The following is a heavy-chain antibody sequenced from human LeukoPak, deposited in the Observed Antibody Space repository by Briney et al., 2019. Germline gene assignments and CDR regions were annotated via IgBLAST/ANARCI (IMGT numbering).Heavy chain of an antibody. CDR2: FDPEDGET. CDR3: ATAGFRLEWFWIGMDV. CDR1: GYTFTSYY. D-gene: IGHD3-3*01. Sequence: ASVKVSCKASGYTFTSYYMHWVRQAPGKGLEWMGGFDPEDGETIYAQKFQGRVTMTEDTSTDTAYMELSSLRSEDTAVYYCATAGFRLEWFWIGMDVWGQGTTVTVSS. J-gene: IGHJ6*02. V-gene: IGHV1-24*01.